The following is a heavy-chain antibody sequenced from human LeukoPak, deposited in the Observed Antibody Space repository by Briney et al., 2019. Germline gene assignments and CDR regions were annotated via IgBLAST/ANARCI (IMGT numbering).Heavy chain of an antibody. CDR3: ARGYPPGSSSWYTEYFQH. D-gene: IGHD6-13*01. CDR1: GFTVSSNY. V-gene: IGHV1-69*04. J-gene: IGHJ1*01. CDR2: IIPILGIA. Sequence: GGSLRLSCAASGFTVSSNYMSWGRQAPGQGLEWMGRIIPILGIANYAQKFQGRVTITADKSTSTAYMELSSLRSEDTAVYYCARGYPPGSSSWYTEYFQHWGQGTLVTVSS.